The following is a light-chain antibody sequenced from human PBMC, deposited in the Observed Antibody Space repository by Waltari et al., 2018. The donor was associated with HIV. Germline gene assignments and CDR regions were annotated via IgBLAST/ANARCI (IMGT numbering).Light chain of an antibody. CDR2: EVS. J-gene: IGLJ3*02. CDR1: SSDLDNFKS. V-gene: IGLV2-14*01. Sequence: QSALTQPASVSGSPGQSIPIPCTGTSSDLDNFKSVSWDQHHPGKAPNVIIYEVSNRHSGVSFRFAGSKSGHTASLTISGLQAEDEADYFCMSYISSATPEFGGGTKLTVL. CDR3: MSYISSATPE.